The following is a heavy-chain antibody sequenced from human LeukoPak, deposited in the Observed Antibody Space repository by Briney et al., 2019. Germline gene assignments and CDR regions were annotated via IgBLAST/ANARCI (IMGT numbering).Heavy chain of an antibody. D-gene: IGHD3/OR15-3a*01. CDR2: INHSGST. CDR1: GGSFSGYY. J-gene: IGHJ5*02. Sequence: SETLSLXCAVYGGSFSGYYWSWIRQPPGKGLAWIGEINHSGSTNYNPSLKSRVTISVDTSKNQFSLKLSSVTAADTAVYYCATASPLGLNWFDPWGQGTLVTVSS. CDR3: ATASPLGLNWFDP. V-gene: IGHV4-34*01.